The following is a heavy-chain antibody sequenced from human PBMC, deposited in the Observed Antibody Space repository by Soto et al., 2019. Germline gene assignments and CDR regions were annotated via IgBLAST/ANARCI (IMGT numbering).Heavy chain of an antibody. J-gene: IGHJ5*02. CDR3: ARKNRSGGFMVYNWFDP. CDR2: INPSGGST. CDR1: GYTFTSYY. V-gene: IGHV1-46*01. D-gene: IGHD2-8*01. Sequence: GASVKVSCKASGYTFTSYYMHWVRQAPGQGLEWMGIINPSGGSTSYAQKFQGRVTMTRDTSTSTVYMELSSLRSEDTAVYYCARKNRSGGFMVYNWFDPWGQGTLVTVSS.